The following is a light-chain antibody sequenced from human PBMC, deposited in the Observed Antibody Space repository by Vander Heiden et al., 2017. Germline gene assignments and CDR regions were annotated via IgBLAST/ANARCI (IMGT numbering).Light chain of an antibody. J-gene: IGKJ2*01. CDR3: QQSYSNPRMYT. CDR1: QSISSY. V-gene: IGKV1-39*01. CDR2: AAS. Sequence: DIQMTQSPSSLSASVGDRVTITCRASQSISSYLNWYQQKPGKAPKLLIYAASSLQSGVPSRFSGSGSGTDFTLTISSLQPEDFATYYCQQSYSNPRMYTFGQGTKLEIK.